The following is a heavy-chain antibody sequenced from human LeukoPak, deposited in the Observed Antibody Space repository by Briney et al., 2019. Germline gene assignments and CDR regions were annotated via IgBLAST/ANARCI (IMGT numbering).Heavy chain of an antibody. D-gene: IGHD2-15*01. CDR2: ISYDGSNK. CDR3: AREGEGYCSGGSCYPQPGAFDI. CDR1: GFTFSSYA. J-gene: IGHJ3*02. Sequence: GRSLRLSCAASGFTFSSYAMHWVRQAPGKGLEWVAVISYDGSNKYYADSVKGRFTISRDNSKNTLYLQMNSLRAEDTAVYYCAREGEGYCSGGSCYPQPGAFDIWGQGTMVTVSS. V-gene: IGHV3-30-3*01.